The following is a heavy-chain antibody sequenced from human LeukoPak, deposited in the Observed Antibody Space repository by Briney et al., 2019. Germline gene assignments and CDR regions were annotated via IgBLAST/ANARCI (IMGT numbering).Heavy chain of an antibody. V-gene: IGHV1-2*02. CDR3: AREVRLGCSSTSCYPYYMDV. CDR2: INPNSGGT. Sequence: ASVKVSCKASGYTFTGYYMHWVRQAPGQGLEWMGWINPNSGGTNYAQKFQGRVTMTRDTSISTAYMELSRLRSDDTAVYYCAREVRLGCSSTSCYPYYMDVWGKGTTVTVSS. CDR1: GYTFTGYY. D-gene: IGHD2-2*01. J-gene: IGHJ6*03.